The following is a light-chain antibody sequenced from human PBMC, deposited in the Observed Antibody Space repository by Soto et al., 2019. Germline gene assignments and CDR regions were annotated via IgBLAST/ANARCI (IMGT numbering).Light chain of an antibody. CDR3: QQYYDWPPWT. J-gene: IGKJ1*01. CDR1: QSVGTN. CDR2: GAS. V-gene: IGKV3-15*01. Sequence: EIVLTQSPGTLSLSPGERATLSCRASQSVGTNLAWYQQKLGQAPRLLISGASTRATGIPARFSGSGSGTEFALTISSLQSEDFAVYYCQQYYDWPPWTFGQGTKVDIK.